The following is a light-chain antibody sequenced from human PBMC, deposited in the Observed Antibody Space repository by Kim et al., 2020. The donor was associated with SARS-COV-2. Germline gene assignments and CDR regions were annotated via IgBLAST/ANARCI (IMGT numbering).Light chain of an antibody. CDR2: YEN. CDR3: QVWESSSDHLV. J-gene: IGLJ2*01. Sequence: APGQTASITRGGNNTVSKSVHWYQQIPGPAPVLDIYYENDRPSGIPERISCSNSGNTATLTISRVEAGDEADYYCQVWESSSDHLVFGGGTQLTVL. CDR1: NTVSKS. V-gene: IGLV3-21*01.